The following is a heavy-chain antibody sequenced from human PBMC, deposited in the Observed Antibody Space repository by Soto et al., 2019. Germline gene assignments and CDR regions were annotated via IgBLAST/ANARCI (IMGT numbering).Heavy chain of an antibody. CDR2: ISGSGGST. Sequence: EVQLLESGGGLVQPGGSLRLSCAVSGFTFSSYAMSWVRQAPGQGLEWVSAISGSGGSTYYAGSVKGRFTISRDNSKNTLYLKMNSLRGEDTAVYYCAREVHWSLKAFDSWGQGPLVTVSS. CDR1: GFTFSSYA. J-gene: IGHJ4*02. CDR3: AREVHWSLKAFDS. D-gene: IGHD3-3*02. V-gene: IGHV3-23*01.